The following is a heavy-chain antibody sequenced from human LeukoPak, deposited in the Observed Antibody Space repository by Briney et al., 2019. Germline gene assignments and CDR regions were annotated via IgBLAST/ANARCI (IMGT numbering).Heavy chain of an antibody. V-gene: IGHV3-23*01. CDR1: GFTFSSYA. J-gene: IGHJ4*02. D-gene: IGHD6-19*01. Sequence: GGSLRLSCGASGFTFSSYAMSWVRQAPGKGLEWVSAISNSGGRTYYEDSVKGRFTISRDNSENTLYLQMNSLRAEDTAVYYCAKTDVGIGWHHFDYWGQGTLVTVSS. CDR3: AKTDVGIGWHHFDY. CDR2: ISNSGGRT.